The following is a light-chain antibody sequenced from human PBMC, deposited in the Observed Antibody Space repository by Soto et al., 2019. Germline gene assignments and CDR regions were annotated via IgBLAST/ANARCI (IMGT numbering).Light chain of an antibody. J-gene: IGKJ1*01. Sequence: EIVLTQSPGTLSLSPGERATLSCRASQSVDSFLAWFQQKXXQAPRLLIYGASNRAAGIPDRFSGSGSGTDFALTITSLEPDDFAVYYCHHYVGSPWAFGQGTQVEV. CDR3: HHYVGSPWA. CDR1: QSVDSF. CDR2: GAS. V-gene: IGKV3-20*01.